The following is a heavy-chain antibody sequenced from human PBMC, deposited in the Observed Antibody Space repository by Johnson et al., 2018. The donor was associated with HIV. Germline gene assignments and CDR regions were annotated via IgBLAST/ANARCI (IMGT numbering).Heavy chain of an antibody. Sequence: QVQLVESGGGVVQPGRSLRLSCAASGFTFSSYAMHWVRQAPGKGLEWVAVITYDGSNKYYADSVKGRFTISRDNSKNKLYLQMNSLIAEETAVYYCARERAIVIGNDAFDIWGQGTMVTVSS. CDR1: GFTFSSYA. J-gene: IGHJ3*02. D-gene: IGHD3-16*02. V-gene: IGHV3-30*04. CDR3: ARERAIVIGNDAFDI. CDR2: ITYDGSNK.